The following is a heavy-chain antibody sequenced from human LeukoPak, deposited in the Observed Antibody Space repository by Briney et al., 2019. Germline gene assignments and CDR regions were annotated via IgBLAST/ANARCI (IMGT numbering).Heavy chain of an antibody. CDR2: VFDSGTT. Sequence: SQTLSLTCTVSGDSISSGSYYWSWLRHPPGRGLEWIGYVFDSGTTNYNPSPKSRVTISVDTSTKQFSLRLSSVTAADTAVYYCARLYQQSKWKYYYYYMDVWGKGTAVTVSS. V-gene: IGHV4-61*01. J-gene: IGHJ6*03. CDR3: ARLYQQSKWKYYYYYMDV. D-gene: IGHD1-1*01. CDR1: GDSISSGSYY.